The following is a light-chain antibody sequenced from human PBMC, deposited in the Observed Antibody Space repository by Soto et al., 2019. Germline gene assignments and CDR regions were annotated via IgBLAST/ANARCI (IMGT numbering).Light chain of an antibody. CDR1: SSSVGGYNF. Sequence: QSALTQPPSASGSPGQSVTISCTGTSSSVGGYNFVSWYQHHPGKAPKLLIYEVSHRPSGVPDRFSGSKSGNTASLTVSGLQAEDEADYFCSSYADTNNYVFGTGNKVTVL. J-gene: IGLJ1*01. CDR2: EVS. V-gene: IGLV2-8*01. CDR3: SSYADTNNYV.